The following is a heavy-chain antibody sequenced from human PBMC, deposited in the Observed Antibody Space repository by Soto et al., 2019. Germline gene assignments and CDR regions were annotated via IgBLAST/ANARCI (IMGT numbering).Heavy chain of an antibody. V-gene: IGHV4-59*08. D-gene: IGHD6-13*01. CDR3: ARGKYYYYGMDV. CDR1: GGSISSYY. CDR2: IYYSGST. Sequence: SETLSLTCTVSGGSISSYYWSWIRQPPGKGLEWIGYIYYSGSTNYNPSLKSRVTISVDTSKNQFSLKLSSVTAADTAVYYCARGKYYYYGMDVWGQGTTVTVSS. J-gene: IGHJ6*02.